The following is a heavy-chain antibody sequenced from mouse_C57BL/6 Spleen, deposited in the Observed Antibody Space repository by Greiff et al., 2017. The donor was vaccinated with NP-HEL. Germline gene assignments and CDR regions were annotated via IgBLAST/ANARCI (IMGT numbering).Heavy chain of an antibody. D-gene: IGHD1-1*01. CDR2: IDPETGGT. Sequence: QVQLKESGAELVRPGASVTLSCKASGYTFTDYEMHWVKQTPVHGLEWIGAIDPETGGTAYNQKFKGKAILTADKSSSTAYMELRSLTSEDSAVYYCTRYGYYGSSSYYYAMDYWGQGTSVTVSS. CDR1: GYTFTDYE. J-gene: IGHJ4*01. V-gene: IGHV1-15*01. CDR3: TRYGYYGSSSYYYAMDY.